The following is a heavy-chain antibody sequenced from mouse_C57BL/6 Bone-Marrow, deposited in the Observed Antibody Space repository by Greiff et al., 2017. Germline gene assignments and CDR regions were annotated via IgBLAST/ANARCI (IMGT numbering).Heavy chain of an antibody. CDR2: IDPANGDT. CDR1: GFNIKDDY. CDR3: TTWGGSSLGYAMDY. Sequence: EVQLQQSGAELVRPGASVKLSCTASGFNIKDDYMHWVKPRPEQGLVWIGWIDPANGDTEYASKFQGKASRTADTSSNTAYLQLSSLTSEDTAVYYCTTWGGSSLGYAMDYWGQGTSVTVSS. J-gene: IGHJ4*01. D-gene: IGHD1-1*01. V-gene: IGHV14-4*01.